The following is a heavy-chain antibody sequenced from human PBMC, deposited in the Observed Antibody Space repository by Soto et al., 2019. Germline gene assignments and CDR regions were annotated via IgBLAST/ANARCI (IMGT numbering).Heavy chain of an antibody. CDR1: GDSINSDKYY. D-gene: IGHD1-1*01. V-gene: IGHV4-39*07. CDR2: IYYRGNT. Sequence: SETLSLTCSVSGDSINSDKYYWGWIRQPPGKGLEWIGSIYYRGNTYYSPSLQTRITISADTSKNQFSLHLTSMTAEDTAVYYCARDGNWRLDYWGQGALVTVSS. CDR3: ARDGNWRLDY. J-gene: IGHJ4*02.